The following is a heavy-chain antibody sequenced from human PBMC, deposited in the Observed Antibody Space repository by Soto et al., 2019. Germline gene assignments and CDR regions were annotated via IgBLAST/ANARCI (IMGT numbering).Heavy chain of an antibody. Sequence: QVQLVQSGAEVKKPGASVKVSCKASGYTFTSYGISWVRQAPGQGLEWMGWISAYNGNTNYAQKLQGRVTMTTDTSTXXAYMKLRSLRSDDTAVYYCARTPVSITMRVEPVDYWGQGTLVTVSS. J-gene: IGHJ4*02. CDR1: GYTFTSYG. D-gene: IGHD3-22*01. V-gene: IGHV1-18*01. CDR3: ARTPVSITMRVEPVDY. CDR2: ISAYNGNT.